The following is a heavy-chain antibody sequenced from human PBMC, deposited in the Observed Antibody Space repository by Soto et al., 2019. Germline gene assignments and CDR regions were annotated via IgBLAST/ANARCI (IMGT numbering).Heavy chain of an antibody. J-gene: IGHJ6*02. CDR1: GGTFSSYA. V-gene: IGHV1-69*06. Sequence: ASVKVSCKASGGTFSSYAISWVRQAPGQGLEWMGGIIPIFGTANYAQKFQGRVTITADKSTSTAYMELSSLRSEDTAVYYCARDRVSSSSCCDYGMDVWGQGTTVTVS. CDR2: IIPIFGTA. D-gene: IGHD6-13*01. CDR3: ARDRVSSSSCCDYGMDV.